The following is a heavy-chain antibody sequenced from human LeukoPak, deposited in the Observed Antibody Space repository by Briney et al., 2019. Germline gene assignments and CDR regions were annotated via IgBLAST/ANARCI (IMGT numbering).Heavy chain of an antibody. CDR2: ISAHNGNT. CDR3: ASSLPDSSGYCANLPIAD. D-gene: IGHD3-22*01. CDR1: DYTFTNYG. J-gene: IGHJ4*02. V-gene: IGHV1-18*01. Sequence: ASVKVSCKASDYTFTNYGISWVRQAPGQGLEWMGWISAHNGNTNYAQKLQGRVTMTTDRSTSTAYMELRSLRSDDTAVYYCASSLPDSSGYCANLPIADWGQGTLVTVSS.